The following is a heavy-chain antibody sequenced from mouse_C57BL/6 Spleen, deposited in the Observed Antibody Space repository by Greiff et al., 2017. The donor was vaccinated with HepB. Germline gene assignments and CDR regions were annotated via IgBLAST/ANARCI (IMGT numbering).Heavy chain of an antibody. CDR3: ARRWNYDYGTFDY. J-gene: IGHJ2*01. D-gene: IGHD2-4*01. V-gene: IGHV1-53*01. Sequence: VQLQQSGTELVKPGASVKLSCKASGYTFTSYWMHWVKQRPGQGLEWIGNINPSNGGTNYNEKFKSKATLTVDKSSSTAYMQLSSLTSEDSEVYYCARRWNYDYGTFDYWGQGTTLTVSS. CDR1: GYTFTSYW. CDR2: INPSNGGT.